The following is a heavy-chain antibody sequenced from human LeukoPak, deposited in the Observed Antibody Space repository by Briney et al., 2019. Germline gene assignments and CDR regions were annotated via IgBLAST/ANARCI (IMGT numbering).Heavy chain of an antibody. D-gene: IGHD1-20*01. CDR1: GGSITSYY. Sequence: SETLSLTCTVSGGSITSYYWSWIRQPPGKGLEWIGYIYYSGTTYYNSSLKSRVTISVDTSKNQFSLKLNSVTAADTAVYYCASGREITATLPYWGQGTLVTVSS. CDR3: ASGREITATLPY. CDR2: IYYSGTT. J-gene: IGHJ4*02. V-gene: IGHV4-59*06.